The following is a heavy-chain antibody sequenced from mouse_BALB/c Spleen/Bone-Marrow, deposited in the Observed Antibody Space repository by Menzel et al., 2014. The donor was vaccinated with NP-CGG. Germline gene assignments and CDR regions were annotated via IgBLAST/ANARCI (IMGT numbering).Heavy chain of an antibody. J-gene: IGHJ3*01. V-gene: IGHV2-9*02. CDR2: IWAGGST. D-gene: IGHD3-1*01. CDR3: ARDRGPPY. Sequence: QVQLQQSGPGLVAPSQRLSIPCTVSGFSLTSYGVHWVRQPPGKGLEWLGVIWAGGSTNYNSALMSRLSISKDNSKSQVFLKMNSLQTDDTAMYYCARDRGPPYWGQGTLVTVSA. CDR1: GFSLTSYG.